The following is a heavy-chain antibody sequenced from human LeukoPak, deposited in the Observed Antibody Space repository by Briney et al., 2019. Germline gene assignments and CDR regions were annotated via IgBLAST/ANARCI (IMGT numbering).Heavy chain of an antibody. D-gene: IGHD3-16*02. CDR2: IFYSGST. J-gene: IGHJ5*02. CDR1: GGSISTSSYY. CDR3: ARRRDYVWGSYRP. V-gene: IGHV4-39*07. Sequence: PSETLSLTCTVSGGSISTSSYYWGWVRQPPGKGLEWIGNIFYSGSTYYSPSLKSRVTISLDTSRNQFSLKLSSVTAADTAVYYCARRRDYVWGSYRPWGQGTLVTVSS.